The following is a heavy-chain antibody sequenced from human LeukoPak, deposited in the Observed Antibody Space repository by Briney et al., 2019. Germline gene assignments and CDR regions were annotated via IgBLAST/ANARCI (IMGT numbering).Heavy chain of an antibody. Sequence: SETLSLTCTVSGGSISSYYWSWIRQPPGKGLEWIGYIYYSGSTNYDPSLKSRVTISVDTSKNQFSLKLSSVTAADTAVYYCARARYSSSWACDYWGQGTLVTVSS. J-gene: IGHJ4*02. CDR3: ARARYSSSWACDY. V-gene: IGHV4-59*01. D-gene: IGHD6-13*01. CDR2: IYYSGST. CDR1: GGSISSYY.